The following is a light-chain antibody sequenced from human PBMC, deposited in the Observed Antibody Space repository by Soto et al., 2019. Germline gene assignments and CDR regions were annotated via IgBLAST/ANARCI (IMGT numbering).Light chain of an antibody. CDR1: QNIGTW. CDR2: KSS. J-gene: IGKJ2*01. CDR3: QQYFAYSIT. V-gene: IGKV1-5*03. Sequence: DIQMTQSPSTLPASVGDRVTITCRASQNIGTWMAWYQQKPGRAPTVLIYKSSTLQSGVPSRFWGSGSGTAFSLIITNLQHADFATYYCQQYFAYSITFGQGTKL.